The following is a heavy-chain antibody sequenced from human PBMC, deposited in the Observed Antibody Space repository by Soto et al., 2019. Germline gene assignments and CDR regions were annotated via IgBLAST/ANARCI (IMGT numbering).Heavy chain of an antibody. D-gene: IGHD2-2*01. V-gene: IGHV4-4*02. CDR1: GVSISSHDW. CDR2: SHQSGNT. J-gene: IGHJ4*02. Sequence: QVQLQESGPGLVKPSGTLSLTCAVSGVSISSHDWWTCVRQPPGKGLEWIGESHQSGNTNYNSYPDSLVSILLDKSMNRFSLKLSSVTVADTAVYYCATSDTSRVYCGQGTLVTVSS. CDR3: ATSDTSRVY.